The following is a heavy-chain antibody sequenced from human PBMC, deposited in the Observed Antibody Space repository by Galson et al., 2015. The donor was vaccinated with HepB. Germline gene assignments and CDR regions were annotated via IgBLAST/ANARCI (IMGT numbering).Heavy chain of an antibody. Sequence: SLRLSCAASGFPFSTYAVHWVRQAPGKGLEWVAVISYEGSNQYYADSVKGRFTISRDNTKNTLYLQMNSLRAEDTAVYYCAREAPPHYCSSTSCYSGGYAFDIWGQGTMVTVSS. D-gene: IGHD2-2*02. CDR2: ISYEGSNQ. CDR1: GFPFSTYA. J-gene: IGHJ3*02. CDR3: AREAPPHYCSSTSCYSGGYAFDI. V-gene: IGHV3-30-3*01.